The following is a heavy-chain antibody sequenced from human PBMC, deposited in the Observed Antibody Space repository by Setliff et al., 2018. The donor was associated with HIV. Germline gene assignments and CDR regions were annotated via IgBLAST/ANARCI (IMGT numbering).Heavy chain of an antibody. J-gene: IGHJ5*02. CDR1: GDSINSGNYY. V-gene: IGHV4-39*01. Sequence: PSETLSLTCTVSGDSINSGNYYWSWIRQHPGKGLEWIGNIHSSGSTYYNPSLKSRVFISVDLSINQLYLKLSSVTAADTAVYYCAKYAYSEEVGVSWFDPWGPGILVTVSS. CDR2: IHSSGST. CDR3: AKYAYSEEVGVSWFDP. D-gene: IGHD2-8*01.